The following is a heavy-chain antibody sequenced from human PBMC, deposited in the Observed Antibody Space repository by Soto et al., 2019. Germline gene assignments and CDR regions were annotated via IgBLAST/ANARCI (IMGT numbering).Heavy chain of an antibody. Sequence: EVHLVESGGGLVKPGGSLRLSCEVSGFTFSSSTMNWVRQAPGKGLEWVSSISPSTSHIYYADSVKGRFTIARDNAKNSLFLQMNSLRAEDTAVYYCSGCSGGACHQNYGMDVWGQGTTVTVSS. V-gene: IGHV3-21*01. J-gene: IGHJ6*02. CDR3: SGCSGGACHQNYGMDV. D-gene: IGHD2-15*01. CDR1: GFTFSSST. CDR2: ISPSTSHI.